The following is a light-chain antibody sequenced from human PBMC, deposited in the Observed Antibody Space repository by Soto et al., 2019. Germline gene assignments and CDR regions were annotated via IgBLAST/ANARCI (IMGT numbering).Light chain of an antibody. CDR3: KQYGSSRT. V-gene: IGKV3-20*01. Sequence: EILMTQSPAAVSVSPGEAVTLSCRASQSMTTKLAWYQQKPGKTPRLLIHGTFTRATGIPARFSGSGSGTDFTLTISRLEPEDFAVYYCKQYGSSRTFGQGTKVDIK. CDR1: QSMTTK. J-gene: IGKJ1*01. CDR2: GTF.